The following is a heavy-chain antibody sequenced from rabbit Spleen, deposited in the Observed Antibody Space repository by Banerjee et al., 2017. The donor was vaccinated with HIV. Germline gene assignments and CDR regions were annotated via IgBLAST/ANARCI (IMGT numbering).Heavy chain of an antibody. J-gene: IGHJ3*01. CDR1: GFDFSNNA. Sequence: EQLEESGGGLVKPEGSLTLTCKASGFDFSNNAMCWVRQTPGKGPEWIACIYDGDGSTYYASWVNGRFTISRSTSLNTVTLQMTSLTAADTATYFCARDGISFVSTGWGLTRLDLWGPGTLVTVS. D-gene: IGHD4-1*01. CDR3: ARDGISFVSTGWGLTRLDL. CDR2: IYDGDGST. V-gene: IGHV1S47*01.